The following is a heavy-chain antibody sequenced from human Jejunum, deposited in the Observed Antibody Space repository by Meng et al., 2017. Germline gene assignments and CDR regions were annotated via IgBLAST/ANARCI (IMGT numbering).Heavy chain of an antibody. J-gene: IGHJ4*02. Sequence: VALVASGGEVKKPGAAVKVACKASGGNLSSHAISWVRQAPGQGLEGMGEINPIFGTANYAQKFQGRVSITADESTSTAYMELSSLRSEDTAVYYCAREIGGYSYGYVDYWGQGTLVTVSS. V-gene: IGHV1-69*01. CDR3: AREIGGYSYGYVDY. CDR2: INPIFGTA. CDR1: GGNLSSHA. D-gene: IGHD5-18*01.